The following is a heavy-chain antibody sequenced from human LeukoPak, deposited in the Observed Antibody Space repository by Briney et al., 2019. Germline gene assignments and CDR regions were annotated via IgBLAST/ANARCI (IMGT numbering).Heavy chain of an antibody. V-gene: IGHV3-20*04. D-gene: IGHD6-13*01. CDR3: AKDLGIAAAGTGPFDY. CDR2: INWNGGST. Sequence: GSLRLSCAASGFTFDDYGMSWVRQAPGKGLEWVSGINWNGGSTGYADSVKGRFTISRDNAKNSLYLQMNSLRAEDTAVYYCAKDLGIAAAGTGPFDYWGQGTLVTVSS. CDR1: GFTFDDYG. J-gene: IGHJ4*02.